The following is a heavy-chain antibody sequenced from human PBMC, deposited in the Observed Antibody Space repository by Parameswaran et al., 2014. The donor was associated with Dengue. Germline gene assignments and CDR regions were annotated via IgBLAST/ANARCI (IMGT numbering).Heavy chain of an antibody. J-gene: IGHJ4*02. CDR3: ASLIYCTNGVCFDY. CDR2: IYSGGST. Sequence: RWIRQPQEGLEWVSVIYSGGSTYYADSVKGRFTISRHNSKNTLYLQMNSLRAEDTAVYYCASLIYCTNGVCFDYWGQGTLVTVSS. D-gene: IGHD2-8*01. V-gene: IGHV3-53*04.